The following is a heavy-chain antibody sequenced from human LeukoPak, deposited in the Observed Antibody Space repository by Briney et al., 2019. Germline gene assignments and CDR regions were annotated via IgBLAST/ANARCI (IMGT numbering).Heavy chain of an antibody. CDR1: GYTFTGYY. J-gene: IGHJ3*02. V-gene: IGHV1-2*06. CDR3: ARDKYQDAFDI. D-gene: IGHD2-2*01. Sequence: ASVKVSRKASGYTFTGYYMHWVRQAPGQGLEWMGRMNPNSGGTNYAQNFQDRVTMTRDTSISTAYMELSRLRSDDTAVYYCARDKYQDAFDIWGQGTMVTVSS. CDR2: MNPNSGGT.